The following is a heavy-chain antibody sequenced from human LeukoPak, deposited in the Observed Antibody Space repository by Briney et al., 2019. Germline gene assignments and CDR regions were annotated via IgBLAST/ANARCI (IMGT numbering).Heavy chain of an antibody. Sequence: NPGGSLRLSCAASGFTFSSYSMNWVRQAPGKGLEWVSSISSSSSYIYYADSVKGRFTISRDNAKNSLYLQMNSLRAEDTAVYYCAGDPKLGRYYYYMDVWGKGTTVTVSS. CDR3: AGDPKLGRYYYYMDV. J-gene: IGHJ6*03. D-gene: IGHD6-6*01. V-gene: IGHV3-21*01. CDR2: ISSSSSYI. CDR1: GFTFSSYS.